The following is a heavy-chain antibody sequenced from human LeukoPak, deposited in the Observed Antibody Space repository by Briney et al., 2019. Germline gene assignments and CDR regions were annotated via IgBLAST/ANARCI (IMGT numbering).Heavy chain of an antibody. Sequence: GGSLRLSCAASGFTFSSYSMNWVRQAPGKGLEWVSYISGSSSTIYYADSVKGRFTISRDNAKNSLYLQMNSLRAEDTAVYYCAKDPAAAEEYFQHWGQGTLVTVSS. CDR2: ISGSSSTI. CDR1: GFTFSSYS. J-gene: IGHJ1*01. D-gene: IGHD6-13*01. V-gene: IGHV3-48*01. CDR3: AKDPAAAEEYFQH.